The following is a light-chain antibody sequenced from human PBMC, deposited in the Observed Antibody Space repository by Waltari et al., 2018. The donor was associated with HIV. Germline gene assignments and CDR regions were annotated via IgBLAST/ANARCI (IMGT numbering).Light chain of an antibody. CDR3: ASYGDTNRVL. CDR2: EVN. J-gene: IGLJ6*01. V-gene: IGLV2-8*01. CDR1: TSDVGGYEF. Sequence: QSALTQPPSASGSLGQSVTLPCTGTTSDVGGYEFVPWYQHHPDKAPKLIIYEVNKRPSGVPDRFSGSKSDNTASLTVAGLQDDDEAHYYCASYGDTNRVLFGGGTRVTVL.